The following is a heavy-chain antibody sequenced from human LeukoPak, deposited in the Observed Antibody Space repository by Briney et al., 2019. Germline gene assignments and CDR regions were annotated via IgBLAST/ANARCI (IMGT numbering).Heavy chain of an antibody. CDR1: GYTFSSYD. V-gene: IGHV1-8*01. Sequence: ASVKVSCKASGYTFSSYDINWVRQATGQGLEWMGWMNPNSGNTGYAQKFQGRVTITRNTSISTAYMELSSLRSEDTAVYYCARGDYSSGWYDYWGQGTLVTVSS. J-gene: IGHJ4*02. CDR3: ARGDYSSGWYDY. CDR2: MNPNSGNT. D-gene: IGHD6-19*01.